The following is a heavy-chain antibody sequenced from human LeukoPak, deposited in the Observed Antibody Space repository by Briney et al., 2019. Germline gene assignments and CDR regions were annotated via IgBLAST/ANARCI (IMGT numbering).Heavy chain of an antibody. CDR1: GGFISSSSYY. CDR2: IYYSGST. CDR3: ATTYSNYYYDYLDV. Sequence: PSETLSLTCTVSGGFISSSSYYWGWIRQPPGKGLEWIGSIYYSGSTDYNPSLKSRVTISVDRSKNQFSLKLSSVTAADTAVYYCATTYSNYYYDYLDVWGKGTTVTVSS. J-gene: IGHJ6*03. D-gene: IGHD4-11*01. V-gene: IGHV4-39*07.